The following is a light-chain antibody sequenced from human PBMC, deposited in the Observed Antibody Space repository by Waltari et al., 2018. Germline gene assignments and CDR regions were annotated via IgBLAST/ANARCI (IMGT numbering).Light chain of an antibody. Sequence: SYVLTQPPSVSVAPGQTATITCGGNNIGSKSVHWYQQKPGQAPVLVVYDDNDRPSGIPERFSGSNSGNTATLTISRVEAGDEADYYCQIWDTTTDSVVFGGGTKVTAL. J-gene: IGLJ2*01. CDR2: DDN. V-gene: IGLV3-21*02. CDR3: QIWDTTTDSVV. CDR1: NIGSKS.